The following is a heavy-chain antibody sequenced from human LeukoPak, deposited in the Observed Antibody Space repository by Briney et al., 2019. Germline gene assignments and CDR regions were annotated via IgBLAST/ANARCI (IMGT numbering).Heavy chain of an antibody. D-gene: IGHD5-18*01. CDR1: GGSSSSGSYY. Sequence: SQTLSLXCTVSGGSSSSGSYYWSWTRQPAGKGLEWIGRIYTSGITNYNPSLKSRVTISVDTSKNQSSLKLSSVTAADTAVYYCARYSYGYDWFDPWGQGTLVTVSS. J-gene: IGHJ5*02. V-gene: IGHV4-61*02. CDR3: ARYSYGYDWFDP. CDR2: IYTSGIT.